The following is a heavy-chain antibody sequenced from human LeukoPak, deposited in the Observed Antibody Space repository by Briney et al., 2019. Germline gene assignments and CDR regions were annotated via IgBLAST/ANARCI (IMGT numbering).Heavy chain of an antibody. V-gene: IGHV1-18*01. CDR1: GYTFTSYG. CDR3: ATARTYYYYYGMDV. J-gene: IGHJ6*02. Sequence: ASVKVSCKASGYTFTSYGTSWVRQAPGQGLEWMGWISAYNGNTNYAQKLQGRVTITADESTSTAYVELSSLRSEDTAVYYCATARTYYYYYGMDVWGQGTTVTVSS. CDR2: ISAYNGNT. D-gene: IGHD2-2*01.